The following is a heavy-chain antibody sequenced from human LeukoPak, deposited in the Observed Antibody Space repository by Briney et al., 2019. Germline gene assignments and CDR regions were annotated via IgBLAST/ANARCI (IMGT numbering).Heavy chain of an antibody. CDR1: GFTFSSYS. J-gene: IGHJ4*02. CDR2: ISSSSSYI. CDR3: AKDWAILLWFGEAFDY. D-gene: IGHD3-10*01. Sequence: GGSLRLSCAASGFTFSSYSMNWVRQAPGKGLEWVSSISSSSSYIYYADSVKGRFTISRDNAKNSLYLQMNSLRAEDTAVYYCAKDWAILLWFGEAFDYWGQGTLVTVSS. V-gene: IGHV3-21*01.